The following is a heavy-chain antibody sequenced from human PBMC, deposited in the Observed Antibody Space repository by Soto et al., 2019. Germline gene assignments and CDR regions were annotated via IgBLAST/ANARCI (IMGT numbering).Heavy chain of an antibody. D-gene: IGHD6-13*01. Sequence: GGSLRLSCAASGFTFSNAWMIWVRQAPGKGLEWVGRIKSKTDGGTTDYAAPVKGRFTISRDDSKNTLYLQMNSLKTEDTAVYYCTTFDIAAAGHYYYYGMDVWGQGTTVTVSS. J-gene: IGHJ6*02. CDR1: GFTFSNAW. CDR3: TTFDIAAAGHYYYYGMDV. CDR2: IKSKTDGGTT. V-gene: IGHV3-15*01.